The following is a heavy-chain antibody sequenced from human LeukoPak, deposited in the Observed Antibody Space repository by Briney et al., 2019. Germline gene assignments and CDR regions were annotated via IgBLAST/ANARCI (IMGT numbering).Heavy chain of an antibody. CDR2: INSDGSST. J-gene: IGHJ4*02. V-gene: IGHV3-74*01. CDR3: ARDLDPREWYDSSGYPPGY. CDR1: GFTFSNYW. Sequence: GGSLRLSCAASGFTFSNYWMHWVRQAPGKGLVWVSRINSDGSSTSYADSVKGRFTISRDNAKNTLYLQMNSLRAEDTAVYYCARDLDPREWYDSSGYPPGYWGQGTLVTVSS. D-gene: IGHD3-22*01.